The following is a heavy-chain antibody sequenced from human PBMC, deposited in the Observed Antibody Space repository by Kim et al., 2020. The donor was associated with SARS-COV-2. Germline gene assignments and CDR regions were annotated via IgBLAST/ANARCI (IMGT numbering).Heavy chain of an antibody. D-gene: IGHD2-21*01. Sequence: SSAESVKGRFTISRDNAKNSLFLHMNSLRADDTAVYYCARLGMVSTALDSWGQGTLVTVSS. CDR3: ARLGMVSTALDS. J-gene: IGHJ5*02. V-gene: IGHV3-74*01.